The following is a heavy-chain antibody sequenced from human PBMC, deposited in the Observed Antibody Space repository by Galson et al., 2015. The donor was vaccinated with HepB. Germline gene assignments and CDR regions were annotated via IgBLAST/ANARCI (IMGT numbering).Heavy chain of an antibody. Sequence: SLRLSCAASGFTFSSYWMHWVRQAPGKGLVWVSRINSDGSSTSYADSVKGRFTISRDNAKNTLYLQMNSLRAEDTAVYYCARDPATYYDYIWGSYLADYWGQGTLVTVSS. D-gene: IGHD3-16*02. J-gene: IGHJ4*02. V-gene: IGHV3-74*01. CDR2: INSDGSST. CDR1: GFTFSSYW. CDR3: ARDPATYYDYIWGSYLADY.